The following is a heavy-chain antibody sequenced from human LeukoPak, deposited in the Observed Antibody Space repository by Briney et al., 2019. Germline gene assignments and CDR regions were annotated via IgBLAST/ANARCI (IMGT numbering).Heavy chain of an antibody. Sequence: GGSLRLSCAAPGFTFSSYSMNWVRQAPGKGLEWVSYISSSSSTIYYADSVKGRFTISRDNAKNSLYLQMNSLRAEDTAVYYCASHIDWLLFDYWGQGTLVTVSS. D-gene: IGHD5-18*01. CDR1: GFTFSSYS. V-gene: IGHV3-48*01. J-gene: IGHJ4*02. CDR3: ASHIDWLLFDY. CDR2: ISSSSSTI.